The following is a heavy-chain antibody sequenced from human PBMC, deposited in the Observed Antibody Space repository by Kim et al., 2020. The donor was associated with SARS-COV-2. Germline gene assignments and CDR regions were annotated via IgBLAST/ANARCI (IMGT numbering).Heavy chain of an antibody. J-gene: IGHJ6*02. CDR3: VYYGSGSSSPYYYYYGMDV. Sequence: GGSLRLSCAASGFTFSSYAMSWVRQAPGKGLEWVSAISGSGGSTYYADSVKGRFTISRDNSKNTLYLQMNSLRAEDTAVYYCVYYGSGSSSPYYYYYGMDVWGQGTTVTVSS. CDR2: ISGSGGST. V-gene: IGHV3-23*01. CDR1: GFTFSSYA. D-gene: IGHD3-10*01.